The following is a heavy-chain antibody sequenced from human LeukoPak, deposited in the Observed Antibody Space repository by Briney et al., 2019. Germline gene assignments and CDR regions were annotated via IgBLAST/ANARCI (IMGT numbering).Heavy chain of an antibody. V-gene: IGHV5-51*01. J-gene: IGHJ6*03. CDR3: ARHLSQLHSSSFIPSRYYYYYYMDV. CDR1: GYSFTSYW. Sequence: GASLQISCEGSGYSFTSYWIGWVRQMPGKGLEWMGIIYPGDSDTRYSPSFQGQVTISADKSISTAYLQWSSLKASDTAMYYCARHLSQLHSSSFIPSRYYYYYYMDVWGKGTTVTVSS. CDR2: IYPGDSDT. D-gene: IGHD6-6*01.